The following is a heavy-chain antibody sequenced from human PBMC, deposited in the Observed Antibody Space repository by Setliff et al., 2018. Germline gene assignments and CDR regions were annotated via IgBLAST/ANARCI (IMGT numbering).Heavy chain of an antibody. CDR2: FDPEDEET. D-gene: IGHD2-2*01. CDR1: GYRLIEVS. CDR3: ARDPSLYCSSTSYGLYYFDY. J-gene: IGHJ4*02. V-gene: IGHV1-24*01. Sequence: GASVKVSCKVSGYRLIEVSMHWVRQAPGKGLEWMGGFDPEDEETIYAQKFQGRVTMTEDTSTDTAYMELRSLRSDDTAVYYCARDPSLYCSSTSYGLYYFDYWGQGTLVTVSS.